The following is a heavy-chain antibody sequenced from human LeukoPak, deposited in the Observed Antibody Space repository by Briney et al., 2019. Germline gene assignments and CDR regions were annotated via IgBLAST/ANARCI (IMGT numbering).Heavy chain of an antibody. CDR1: GGTFSSYA. Sequence: ASVKVSCKASGGTFSSYAITWVRQAPGQGLEWMGWINAGNGNTKYSQKFQGRVTITRDTSASTAYMELSSLRSEDTAVYYCARDGSIAAAGKVDPWGQGTLVTVSS. V-gene: IGHV1-3*01. D-gene: IGHD6-13*01. J-gene: IGHJ5*02. CDR2: INAGNGNT. CDR3: ARDGSIAAAGKVDP.